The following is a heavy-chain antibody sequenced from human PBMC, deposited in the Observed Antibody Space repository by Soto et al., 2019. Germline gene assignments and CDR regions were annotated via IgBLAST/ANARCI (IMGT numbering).Heavy chain of an antibody. D-gene: IGHD6-19*01. J-gene: IGHJ3*02. CDR1: GFNFISYG. Sequence: SLRRSWRTTGFNFISYGMHMGRQAPGKGLEWVAVISYDGSNKYYADSVKGRFTTSRDNSKNTLYLQMNRLRAEDTAVYYCEKGRGSGSSRGAFDIWGQGTMVTVSS. CDR2: ISYDGSNK. V-gene: IGHV3-30*18. CDR3: EKGRGSGSSRGAFDI.